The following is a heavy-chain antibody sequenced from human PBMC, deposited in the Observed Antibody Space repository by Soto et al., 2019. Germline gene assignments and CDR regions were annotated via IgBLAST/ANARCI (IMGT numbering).Heavy chain of an antibody. CDR3: ARTAYCGGDCFSSLCFFDY. J-gene: IGHJ4*02. CDR1: GGSISSSSYY. D-gene: IGHD2-21*02. Sequence: QLQLQESGPGLVKPSETLSLTCTVSGGSISSSSYYWGWIRQPPEKGLEWIGVIFYRGDTYYNPSLKSRVTISVDTSRNQFSLNLNYVTAADTAVYFCARTAYCGGDCFSSLCFFDYWGQGTLVTVS. V-gene: IGHV4-39*01. CDR2: IFYRGDT.